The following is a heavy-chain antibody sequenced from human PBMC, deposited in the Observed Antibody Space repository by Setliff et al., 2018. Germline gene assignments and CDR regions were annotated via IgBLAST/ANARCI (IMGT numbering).Heavy chain of an antibody. CDR2: IYIGGST. CDR3: AREQWLDPPGYYYMDV. CDR1: GGSISSYY. D-gene: IGHD6-19*01. J-gene: IGHJ6*03. V-gene: IGHV4-4*07. Sequence: SETLSLTCTVSGGSISSYYWSWIRQPAGKGLEWIGHIYIGGSTYYNPSLKSRVTMSVDTSKNQFSLKLNSVTAADMAVYYCAREQWLDPPGYYYMDVWAKGTTVTVSS.